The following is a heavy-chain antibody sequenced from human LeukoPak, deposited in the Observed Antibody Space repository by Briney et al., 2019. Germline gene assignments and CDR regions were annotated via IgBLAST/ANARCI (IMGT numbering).Heavy chain of an antibody. D-gene: IGHD5-12*01. CDR2: IIPNRGIA. J-gene: IGHJ4*02. V-gene: IGHV1-69*04. Sequence: ASVKVSCKGSVGTFSSYAIRWVRHAPGQGLERVGRIIPNRGIANYAQKFQGRVTITADKSTSTAYMELSSLRSEDTAVYYCARMEWLRHYFDYWGQGTLVTVSS. CDR1: VGTFSSYA. CDR3: ARMEWLRHYFDY.